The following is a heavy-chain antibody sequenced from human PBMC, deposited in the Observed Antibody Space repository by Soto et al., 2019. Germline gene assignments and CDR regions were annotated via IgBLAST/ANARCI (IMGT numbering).Heavy chain of an antibody. CDR1: GGSISSYY. CDR3: ARGQNGVDTAMVLDY. J-gene: IGHJ4*02. V-gene: IGHV4-59*01. Sequence: XXTLSLGCAVSGGSISSYYWRWILQPPGKGLEWIGYIYDSGSTNYNPSLKSRVTISVDTSKNQFSLKLSSVTAEDTAVYYCARGQNGVDTAMVLDYWGQGTLVTVSS. CDR2: IYDSGST. D-gene: IGHD5-18*01.